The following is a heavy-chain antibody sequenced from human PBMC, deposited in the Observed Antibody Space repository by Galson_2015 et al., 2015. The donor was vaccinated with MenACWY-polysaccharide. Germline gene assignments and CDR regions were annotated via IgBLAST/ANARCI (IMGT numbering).Heavy chain of an antibody. J-gene: IGHJ4*02. D-gene: IGHD3-10*01. CDR1: GYTFTNYD. Sequence: SVKVSCKASGYTFTNYDINWVRQAPGQGLEWMAWMNANSGNSGYAQKFHGRVTLTKDTSINTAYLELSSLRSEDTAMYYCARQFGDFDYWGQGTLVTVSS. CDR3: ARQFGDFDY. CDR2: MNANSGNS. V-gene: IGHV1-8*01.